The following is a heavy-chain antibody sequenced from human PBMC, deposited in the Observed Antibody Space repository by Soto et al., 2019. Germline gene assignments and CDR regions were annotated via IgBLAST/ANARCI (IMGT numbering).Heavy chain of an antibody. CDR2: IYYSGST. Sequence: PSETLSLTCTVSGGSISSGDYYWSWIRQPPGKGLEWIGYIYYSGSTYYNPSLKSRVTISVDTSKNQFSLKLSSVTAADTAVYYCARVTYDFWSGYYNGGGGNFDYWGQGTLVTVSS. CDR1: GGSISSGDYY. J-gene: IGHJ4*02. D-gene: IGHD3-3*01. V-gene: IGHV4-30-4*01. CDR3: ARVTYDFWSGYYNGGGGNFDY.